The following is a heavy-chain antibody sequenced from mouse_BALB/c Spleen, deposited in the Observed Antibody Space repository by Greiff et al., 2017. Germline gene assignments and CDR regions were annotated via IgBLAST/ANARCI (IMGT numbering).Heavy chain of an antibody. CDR1: GYTFTSYW. Sequence: VQLQQSGTVLARPGASVKMSCKASGYTFTSYWMHWVKQRPGQGLEWIGAIYPGNSDTSYNQKFKGKAKLTAVTSTSTAYMELSSLTNEDSAVYYCTAKGNGNDVFDYWGQGTTLTVSS. CDR3: TAKGNGNDVFDY. CDR2: IYPGNSDT. J-gene: IGHJ2*01. V-gene: IGHV1-5*01. D-gene: IGHD2-2*01.